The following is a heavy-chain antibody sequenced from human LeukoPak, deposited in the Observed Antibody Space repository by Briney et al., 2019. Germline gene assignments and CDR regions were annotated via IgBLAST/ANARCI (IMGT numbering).Heavy chain of an antibody. CDR2: IIPILGIA. CDR3: ARDRIAARPYDY. V-gene: IGHV1-69*04. CDR1: GYTFTSYD. J-gene: IGHJ4*02. Sequence: ASVKVSCKASGYTFTSYDINWVRQATGQGLEWMGRIIPILGIANYAQKFQGRVTITADKSTSTAYMELSSLRSEDTAVYYCARDRIAARPYDYWGQGTLVTVSS. D-gene: IGHD6-6*01.